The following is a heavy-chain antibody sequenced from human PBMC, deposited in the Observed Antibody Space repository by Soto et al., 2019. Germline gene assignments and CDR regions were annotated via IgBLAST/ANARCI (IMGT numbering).Heavy chain of an antibody. D-gene: IGHD4-17*01. J-gene: IGHJ6*03. Sequence: KSSETLSLTCAVYGGSFSGYYWSWIRQPPGKGLEWIGEINHSGSTNYNPSLKSRVTISVDTSKNQFSLKLSSVTAADTAVYYCARGRGVTTGYYYYMDVWGKGTTVT. CDR2: INHSGST. CDR3: ARGRGVTTGYYYYMDV. CDR1: GGSFSGYY. V-gene: IGHV4-34*01.